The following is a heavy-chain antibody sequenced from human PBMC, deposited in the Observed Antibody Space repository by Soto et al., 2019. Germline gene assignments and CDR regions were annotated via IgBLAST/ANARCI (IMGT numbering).Heavy chain of an antibody. Sequence: SVKVSCKASGGTFSSYAISWVRQAPGQGLEWMGGIIPIFGTANYAQKFQGRITITADESTSTAYMELSSLRSEDTAVYYCARAPLYYYDSSGYFLPDAFDIWGQGTMVTVSS. CDR3: ARAPLYYYDSSGYFLPDAFDI. CDR2: IIPIFGTA. D-gene: IGHD3-22*01. V-gene: IGHV1-69*13. CDR1: GGTFSSYA. J-gene: IGHJ3*02.